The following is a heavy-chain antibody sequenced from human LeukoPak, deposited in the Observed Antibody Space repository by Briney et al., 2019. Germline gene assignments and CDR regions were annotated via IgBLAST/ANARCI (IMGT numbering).Heavy chain of an antibody. V-gene: IGHV3-48*03. D-gene: IGHD1-14*01. J-gene: IGHJ4*02. CDR2: ISSSGSTI. CDR3: ATPREREPVTGY. Sequence: GGSLRLSCAASGFTFSSYEMNWVRQAPGKGLEWVSYISSSGSTIYYADSVKGRFTISRDNAKNSLYLQMNSLRAEDTAVYYCATPREREPVTGYWGQGTLVTVSS. CDR1: GFTFSSYE.